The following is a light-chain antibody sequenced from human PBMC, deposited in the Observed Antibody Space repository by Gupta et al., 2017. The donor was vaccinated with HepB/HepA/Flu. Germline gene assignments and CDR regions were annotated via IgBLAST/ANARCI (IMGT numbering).Light chain of an antibody. CDR3: AAWEDSLSGHYV. Sequence: SVLTQPPSVYGTPGPRVTTSCSGSSSNIGSNYVYWYQQPPGTAPTLLIFENDQRPSGVPDRFSGSKSGTSASLAISGRRSEDEAGYYCAAWEDSLSGHYVFGTGTKVTVL. CDR1: SSNIGSNY. V-gene: IGLV1-47*01. J-gene: IGLJ1*01. CDR2: END.